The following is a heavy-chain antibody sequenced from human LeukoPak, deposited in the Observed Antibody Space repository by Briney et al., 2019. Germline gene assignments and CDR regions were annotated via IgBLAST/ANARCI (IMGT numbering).Heavy chain of an antibody. Sequence: PGGSLRLSCAASVFTFSNYWMDWVRQAPGKGVVWVSRINTDGRRTTSAASVKCRFTISRDNDKHTLYLQMNRLRADDAAVDFCARGLGGSYPFDCWGQGALVTVSS. CDR1: VFTFSNYW. J-gene: IGHJ4*02. V-gene: IGHV3-74*03. CDR2: INTDGRRT. CDR3: ARGLGGSYPFDC. D-gene: IGHD3-16*02.